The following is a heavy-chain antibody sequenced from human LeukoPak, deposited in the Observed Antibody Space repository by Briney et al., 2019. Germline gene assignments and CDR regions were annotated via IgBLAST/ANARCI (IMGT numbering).Heavy chain of an antibody. D-gene: IGHD2-15*01. CDR1: GFDFTSYV. Sequence: PGGSLRLSGEVSGFDFTSYVMTWVRQAPGKGLEWVSSITAGSSYIDYTPSVEGRFTISRDNSKNSLFLHMNSLRAEDTALYYCARVGVSATNTPAFDYWGQGTLVTVSS. CDR3: ARVGVSATNTPAFDY. V-gene: IGHV3-21*01. J-gene: IGHJ4*02. CDR2: ITAGSSYI.